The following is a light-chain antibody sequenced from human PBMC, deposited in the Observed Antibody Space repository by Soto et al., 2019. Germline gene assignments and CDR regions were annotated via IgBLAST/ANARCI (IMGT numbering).Light chain of an antibody. CDR3: AAWDDSLNGHVV. V-gene: IGLV1-44*01. Sequence: QSVLTQPPSASGTPGQRVTISCSGSNSNIESNTVNWYQQLPGTAPKLLICSNNQRPSGVPDRFFGSKSGTSASLAISGLQSDDEADYYCAAWDDSLNGHVVFGGGTKVTVL. CDR2: SNN. CDR1: NSNIESNT. J-gene: IGLJ2*01.